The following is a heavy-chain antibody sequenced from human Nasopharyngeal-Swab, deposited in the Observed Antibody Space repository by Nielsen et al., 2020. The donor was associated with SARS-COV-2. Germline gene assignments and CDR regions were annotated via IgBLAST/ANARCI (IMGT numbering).Heavy chain of an antibody. Sequence: SLKISCAASGFTFDDYAMHWVRQAPGKGLKWVSGISWNSGSIGYADSVKGRFTISRDNAKNSLYLQMNSLRAEDTALYYCAKDGTVVGGDYYGMDVWGQGTTVTVSS. CDR3: AKDGTVVGGDYYGMDV. V-gene: IGHV3-9*01. CDR2: ISWNSGSI. J-gene: IGHJ6*02. CDR1: GFTFDDYA. D-gene: IGHD4-23*01.